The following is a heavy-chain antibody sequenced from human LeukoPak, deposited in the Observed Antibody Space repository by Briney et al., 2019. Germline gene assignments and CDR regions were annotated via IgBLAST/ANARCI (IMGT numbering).Heavy chain of an antibody. Sequence: SETLSLTCTVSGGAISSSSHYWGWIRQPPGKGLEWIGSIYHSGSTVYNPSLKSRVAISVDTSRNQFSLKFNSLTASDTAVYYCARNTTVTDWYFDLWGRGTLVTVSS. CDR3: ARNTTVTDWYFDL. CDR2: IYHSGST. J-gene: IGHJ2*01. D-gene: IGHD1-1*01. CDR1: GGAISSSSHY. V-gene: IGHV4-39*01.